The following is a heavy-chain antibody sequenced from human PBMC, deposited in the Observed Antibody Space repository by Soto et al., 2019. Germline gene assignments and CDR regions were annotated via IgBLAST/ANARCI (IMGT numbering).Heavy chain of an antibody. D-gene: IGHD4-17*01. V-gene: IGHV1-18*01. J-gene: IGHJ4*02. CDR3: VRDRLTVTGTKCFDY. Sequence: ASVKVSCKASGYTFTSYGISWVRQAPGQGLEWMGWMNAYSGKTDYAQKFQGRVTMTTDTFTSTAYMDLRSLSSDDTAVYYCVRDRLTVTGTKCFDYWGQGTMVTVAS. CDR2: MNAYSGKT. CDR1: GYTFTSYG.